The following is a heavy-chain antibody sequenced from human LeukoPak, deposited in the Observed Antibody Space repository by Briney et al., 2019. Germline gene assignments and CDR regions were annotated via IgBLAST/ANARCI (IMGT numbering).Heavy chain of an antibody. CDR1: GFTVSSNY. Sequence: GGSLRLSCAASGFTVSSNYMSWVRQAPGKGLEWVSVIYSGGSTYYADSVKGRFTISRDNSKNTLYLQMNSLRAEDTAVYYCARIAVADNLFDYWGQGTLVTVSS. D-gene: IGHD6-19*01. CDR2: IYSGGST. CDR3: ARIAVADNLFDY. V-gene: IGHV3-66*01. J-gene: IGHJ4*02.